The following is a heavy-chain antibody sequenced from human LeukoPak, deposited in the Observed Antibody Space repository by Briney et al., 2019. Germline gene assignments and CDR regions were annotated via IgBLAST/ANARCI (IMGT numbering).Heavy chain of an antibody. D-gene: IGHD2-8*01. CDR2: INSDGSST. Sequence: GGSLRLSCAASGFTFSSYWMHWVRQAPGKGLVWVSRINSDGSSTSYADSVKGRFTISRDNAKNTLYLQMNSLRAEDTAVYYCARNGGRQAFDIWGQGTMVTVSS. CDR1: GFTFSSYW. CDR3: ARNGGRQAFDI. V-gene: IGHV3-74*01. J-gene: IGHJ3*02.